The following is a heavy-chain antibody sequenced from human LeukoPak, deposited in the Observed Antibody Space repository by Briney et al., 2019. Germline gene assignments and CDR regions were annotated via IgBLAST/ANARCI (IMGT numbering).Heavy chain of an antibody. CDR2: ISSSGSPI. J-gene: IGHJ4*02. CDR1: GLTFSSYS. Sequence: GGSLRLSCAVFGLTFSSYSVNWVRQAPGKGLEWVAYISSSGSPIYYADSVKGRFTISRDNSKNTLYLQMNSLRAEDTAVYYCAKAAVAGTGGYFDYWGQGTLVTVSS. CDR3: AKAAVAGTGGYFDY. V-gene: IGHV3-48*01. D-gene: IGHD6-19*01.